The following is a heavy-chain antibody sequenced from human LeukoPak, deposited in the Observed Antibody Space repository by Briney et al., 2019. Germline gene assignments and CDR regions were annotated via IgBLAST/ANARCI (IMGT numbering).Heavy chain of an antibody. V-gene: IGHV4-61*02. CDR3: ARVVGFWSGYYYYYYMDV. D-gene: IGHD3-3*01. Sequence: SETLSLTCTVSGASISSGNDYWSWIRQPAGKGLEWIGRVYTGGSTNYNPSLKSRVTISVDTSKNQFSLKLSSVTAADTAVYYCARVVGFWSGYYYYYYMDVWGKGTTVTVSS. CDR2: VYTGGST. J-gene: IGHJ6*03. CDR1: GASISSGNDY.